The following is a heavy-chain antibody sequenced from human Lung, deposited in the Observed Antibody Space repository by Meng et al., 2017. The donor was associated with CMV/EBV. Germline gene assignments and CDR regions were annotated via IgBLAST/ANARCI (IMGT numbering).Heavy chain of an antibody. CDR2: INPNTGGT. CDR1: GDTFTGYY. V-gene: IGHV1-2*02. D-gene: IGHD3-10*02. Sequence: ASXXVSXNASGDTFTGYYILWWRRAPGQRLVWMGCINPNTGGTNYAQNFQGRVTMTSDTSISAVYMELIRLRYDDTAVYYCASPYVLRNYGMDVWGQGTTVTVSS. CDR3: ASPYVLRNYGMDV. J-gene: IGHJ6*02.